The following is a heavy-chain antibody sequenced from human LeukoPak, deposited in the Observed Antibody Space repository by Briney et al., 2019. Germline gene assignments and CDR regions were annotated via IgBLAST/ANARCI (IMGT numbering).Heavy chain of an antibody. Sequence: SVKVSCKASGGTFSSYAISRVRQAPGQGLEWMGGIIPIFGTANYAQKFQGRVTITADESTSTAYMELSSLRSEDTAVYYCARKDSRDYGDYSPALDYYYGMDVWGQGTTVTVSS. CDR1: GGTFSSYA. V-gene: IGHV1-69*13. D-gene: IGHD4-17*01. J-gene: IGHJ6*02. CDR2: IIPIFGTA. CDR3: ARKDSRDYGDYSPALDYYYGMDV.